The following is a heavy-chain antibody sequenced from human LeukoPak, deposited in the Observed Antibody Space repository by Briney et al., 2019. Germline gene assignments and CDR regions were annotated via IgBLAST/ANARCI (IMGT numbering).Heavy chain of an antibody. CDR1: GFTVLGNF. V-gene: IGHV3-48*04. D-gene: IGHD3-9*01. CDR2: ISSSGSTI. CDR3: ARALLRYLYTTYY. Sequence: GGSLRQTCAVCGFTVLGNFLNWVRQAPGKGLEWVSYISSSGSTIYYADSVKGRFTISRDNAKNSLYLQMNSLRAEDTAVYYCARALLRYLYTTYYWGEGRLFGVSS. J-gene: IGHJ4*02.